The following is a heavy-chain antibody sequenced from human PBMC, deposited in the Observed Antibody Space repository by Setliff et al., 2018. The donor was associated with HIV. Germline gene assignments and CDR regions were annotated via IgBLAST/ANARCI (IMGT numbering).Heavy chain of an antibody. J-gene: IGHJ5*01. Sequence: KPSETLSLTCTVSGGSISSYYWSWIRQPPGKGLEWIGYIYYSGSTNYNPSLKSRVTISVDTSKNQFSLTLRSLTAADTAVYYCARGAYRFDSWGQGNLVTVSS. V-gene: IGHV4-59*12. D-gene: IGHD2-2*01. CDR2: IYYSGST. CDR1: GGSISSYY. CDR3: ARGAYRFDS.